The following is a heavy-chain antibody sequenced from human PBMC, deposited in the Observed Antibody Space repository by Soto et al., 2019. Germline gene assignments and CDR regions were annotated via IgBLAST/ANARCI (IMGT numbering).Heavy chain of an antibody. CDR3: ATTQRDLSTGLHTFDS. J-gene: IGHJ4*02. CDR1: GFTFDTYV. CDR2: ISGSVITT. D-gene: IGHD2-8*02. V-gene: IGHV3-23*01. Sequence: GGSLRLSCAASGFTFDTYVLSWVRQSPGKGLEWVGSISGSVITTFYAESVRGRFIISRDNSNNSVFLQMAGLRADDPALFFCATTQRDLSTGLHTFDSGGQGALVTVAP.